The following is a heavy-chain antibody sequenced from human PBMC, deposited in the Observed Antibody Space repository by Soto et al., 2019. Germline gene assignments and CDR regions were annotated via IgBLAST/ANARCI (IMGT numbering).Heavy chain of an antibody. J-gene: IGHJ4*02. Sequence: SETLSLTCAVSGGSISSGGYSWSWIRQPPGKGLEWIGYIYHSGSTYYNPSLKSRVTISVDRSKNQFSLKLSSVTAADTAVYYCARVNRGYRGYDADPLDYFDYWGQGTLVTVSS. D-gene: IGHD5-12*01. CDR1: GGSISSGGYS. CDR2: IYHSGST. V-gene: IGHV4-30-2*01. CDR3: ARVNRGYRGYDADPLDYFDY.